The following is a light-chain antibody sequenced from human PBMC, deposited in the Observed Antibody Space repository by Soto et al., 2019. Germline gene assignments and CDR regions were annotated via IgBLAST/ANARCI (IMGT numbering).Light chain of an antibody. J-gene: IGLJ1*01. V-gene: IGLV2-14*03. Sequence: QSALAQPASVSGSPGQSITISCTGTSSDVGGYNYVSWYQQHPGKAPKLIFYDVSNRPSGVSNRSSGSKSGNTASLTISGLQAEDEADYYCSSYTSSRTYIFGTGTKLTVL. CDR1: SSDVGGYNY. CDR2: DVS. CDR3: SSYTSSRTYI.